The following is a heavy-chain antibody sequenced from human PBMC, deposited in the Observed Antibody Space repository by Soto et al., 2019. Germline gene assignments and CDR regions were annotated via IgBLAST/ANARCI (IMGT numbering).Heavy chain of an antibody. D-gene: IGHD2-15*01. CDR1: GGSISSSSYY. V-gene: IGHV4-39*01. Sequence: SETLSVTCTVSGGSISSSSYYWGWIRQPPGKGLEWIGSIYYSGSTYYNPSLKSRVTISVDTSKNQFSLKLSSVTAADTAVYYCARSGGSWYINDYWGQGTLVTVSS. CDR3: ARSGGSWYINDY. CDR2: IYYSGST. J-gene: IGHJ4*02.